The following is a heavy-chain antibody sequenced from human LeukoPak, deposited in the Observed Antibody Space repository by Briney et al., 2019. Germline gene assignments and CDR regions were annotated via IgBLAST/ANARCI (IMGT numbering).Heavy chain of an antibody. V-gene: IGHV1-69*13. CDR2: IIPIFDTA. CDR3: ARDLIGGRLTPADAFDI. D-gene: IGHD4-23*01. Sequence: SVKVSCKASGGTFSNYGISWVRQAPGQGLEWMGGIIPIFDTANYVQKFQGRVTITADESTTTAYMELSSLRSEDTAVYYCARDLIGGRLTPADAFDIWGQGTMVTVSS. J-gene: IGHJ3*02. CDR1: GGTFSNYG.